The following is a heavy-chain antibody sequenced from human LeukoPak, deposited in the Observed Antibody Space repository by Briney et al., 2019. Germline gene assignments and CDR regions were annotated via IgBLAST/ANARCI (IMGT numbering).Heavy chain of an antibody. V-gene: IGHV1-69*04. D-gene: IGHD5-24*01. CDR3: ARDEGRDGYNNDY. J-gene: IGHJ4*02. Sequence: SVTVSCKASGGTFSSYAISWVRQAPGQGLEWMGRIIPILGIANYAQKFQGRVTITADKSTSTAYMELSSLRSEDTAVYYCARDEGRDGYNNDYWGQGTLVTVSS. CDR2: IIPILGIA. CDR1: GGTFSSYA.